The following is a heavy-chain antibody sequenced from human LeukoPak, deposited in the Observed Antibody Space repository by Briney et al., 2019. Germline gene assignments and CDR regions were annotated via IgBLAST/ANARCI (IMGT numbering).Heavy chain of an antibody. CDR1: GYTFTSYG. D-gene: IGHD3-22*01. CDR3: ARAEDEYYYDSSGYFDY. Sequence: GASVKVSCKASGYTFTSYGISWVRQAPGQGLEWMGWISTYNGNTNYAQKLQGRVTITADKSTSTAYMELSSLRSEDTAVYYCARAEDEYYYDSSGYFDYWGQGTLVTVSS. J-gene: IGHJ4*02. V-gene: IGHV1-18*01. CDR2: ISTYNGNT.